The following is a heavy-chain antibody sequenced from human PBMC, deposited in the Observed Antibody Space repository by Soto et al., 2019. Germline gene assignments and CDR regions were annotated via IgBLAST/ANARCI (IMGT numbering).Heavy chain of an antibody. D-gene: IGHD3-16*01. CDR2: ISAYNGET. V-gene: IGHV1-18*01. CDR1: GYTFTSSG. Sequence: QVKLVQSGAEVKKHGASVKVSCKASGYTFTSSGFSWVRQAPGQGLEWMAWISAYNGETHYAQKFQGRVTMTTDTSTSTSYMELRSLRSDDTAVYYCARDRGSDMYVSDWGQGTLVTVSS. J-gene: IGHJ4*02. CDR3: ARDRGSDMYVSD.